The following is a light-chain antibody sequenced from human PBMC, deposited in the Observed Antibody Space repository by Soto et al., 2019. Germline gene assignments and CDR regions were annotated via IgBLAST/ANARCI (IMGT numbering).Light chain of an antibody. J-gene: IGKJ3*01. V-gene: IGKV1-27*01. CDR1: QGIGNY. CDR2: AAS. Sequence: DIQMTQSPSSLFASVGDRVTITCRASQGIGNYLAWYQQKPGKAPKVLIYAASTLQSGVPSRFSGSGSGTEFTLTISSLQPEDVATYYCQRHNSAPPITFGPGTKVNI. CDR3: QRHNSAPPIT.